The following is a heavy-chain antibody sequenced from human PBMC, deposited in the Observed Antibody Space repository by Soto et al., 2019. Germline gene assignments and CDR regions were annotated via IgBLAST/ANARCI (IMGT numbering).Heavy chain of an antibody. J-gene: IGHJ6*02. CDR2: ISAHNGVT. D-gene: IGHD3-3*01. Sequence: QVQLVQSGAEVKKTGSSVKVSCKTSGGTFSTFGISWVRQAPGQGLEWMGWISAHNGVTNYAEKVQGRVIMTTDTSTSTADMDLKSLRSDDTAVYYCARVGGAMFGVGIDASHYYYGMDVWGQGTTITVSS. CDR1: GGTFSTFG. V-gene: IGHV1-18*01. CDR3: ARVGGAMFGVGIDASHYYYGMDV.